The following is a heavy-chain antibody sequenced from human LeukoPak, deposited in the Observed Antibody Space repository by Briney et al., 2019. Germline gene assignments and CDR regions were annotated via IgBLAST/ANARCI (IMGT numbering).Heavy chain of an antibody. D-gene: IGHD3-22*01. CDR1: VYTFTSYG. CDR2: ISAYNCNT. CDR3: ARTPYYYDSSGYYDY. Sequence: ASVKVSCKSSVYTFTSYGISWVRQAPGQGREWMGCISAYNCNTNYAQKLQGRVTMTTDTSTSTAYMELRSLRSDDTAVYYCARTPYYYDSSGYYDYWGQGTLVTVSS. J-gene: IGHJ4*02. V-gene: IGHV1-18*01.